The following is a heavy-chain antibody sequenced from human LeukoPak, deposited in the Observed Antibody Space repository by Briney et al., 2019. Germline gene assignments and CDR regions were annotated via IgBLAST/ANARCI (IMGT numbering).Heavy chain of an antibody. CDR1: GGTFSSYA. CDR3: ARGISDFDP. D-gene: IGHD3-3*02. CDR2: IIPLVGTP. Sequence: SVKVSCKASGGTFSSYAISWVRQAPGQGLEWMGGIIPLVGTPNYSQKFQGRVSITADESTGTAYLELSSLRSEDTAVYYCARGISDFDPWGQGTLVTISS. V-gene: IGHV1-69*13. J-gene: IGHJ5*02.